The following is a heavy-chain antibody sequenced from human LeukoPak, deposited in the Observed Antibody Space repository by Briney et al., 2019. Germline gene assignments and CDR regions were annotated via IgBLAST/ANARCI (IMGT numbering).Heavy chain of an antibody. CDR3: ARDRGYCSGGSCYPKNFDY. D-gene: IGHD2-15*01. Sequence: GGSLRLSCAASGFTFSSYWMHWVRQAPGKGLVWVSRINSDGSSTSYADSVKGRFTISRDNAKNSLYLQMNSLRAEDTAVYYCARDRGYCSGGSCYPKNFDYWGQGTLVTVSS. CDR1: GFTFSSYW. J-gene: IGHJ4*02. V-gene: IGHV3-74*01. CDR2: INSDGSST.